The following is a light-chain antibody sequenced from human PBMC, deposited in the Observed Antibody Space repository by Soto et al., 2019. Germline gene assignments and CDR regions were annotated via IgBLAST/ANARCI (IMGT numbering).Light chain of an antibody. CDR1: QAISNY. CDR3: QQINSYPWT. Sequence: IQLTQSPSSLSASVGDRVTITCRASQAISNYLAWYQQKPGKAPKLLIYAASTLQSGVPSRFSGSGSGTDFTLTISSLQHEDFATYYCQQINSYPWTFGQGTKVEIK. J-gene: IGKJ1*01. CDR2: AAS. V-gene: IGKV1-9*01.